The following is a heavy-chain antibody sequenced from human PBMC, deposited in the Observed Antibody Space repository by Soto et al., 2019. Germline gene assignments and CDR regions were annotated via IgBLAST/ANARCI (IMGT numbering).Heavy chain of an antibody. D-gene: IGHD6-19*01. V-gene: IGHV3-30-3*01. CDR1: GFTFSSYA. J-gene: IGHJ6*02. Sequence: PGGSLRLSCAASGFTFSSYAMHWVRQAPGKGLEWVAVISYDGSNKYYADSVKGRFTISRDNSKNTLYLQMNSLRAEDTAVYYCARDRLMWAIAVEAVPAYYYYGMDVWGQGTTVTVSS. CDR2: ISYDGSNK. CDR3: ARDRLMWAIAVEAVPAYYYYGMDV.